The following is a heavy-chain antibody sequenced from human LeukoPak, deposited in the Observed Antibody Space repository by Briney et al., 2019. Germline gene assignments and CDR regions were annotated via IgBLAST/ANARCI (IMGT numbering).Heavy chain of an antibody. V-gene: IGHV5-51*01. J-gene: IGHJ3*02. CDR3: ARGGSSSWYPDAFDI. Sequence: GESLKISCKGSGYSFTSYWIGWVRQMPGKGLEWMGIIYPGDSDTRYSPSFQGQVTISADKSISTAYLQWGSLKASDTAMYYCARGGSSSWYPDAFDIWGQGTMVTVSS. CDR2: IYPGDSDT. CDR1: GYSFTSYW. D-gene: IGHD6-13*01.